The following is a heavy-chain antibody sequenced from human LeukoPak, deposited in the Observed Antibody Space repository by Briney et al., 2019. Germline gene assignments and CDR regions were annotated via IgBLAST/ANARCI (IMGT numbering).Heavy chain of an antibody. V-gene: IGHV3-30*02. CDR1: GFTFSSCG. J-gene: IGHJ4*02. CDR2: IPYDGSDK. Sequence: GGSLRLSCAASGFTFSSCGMHWVRQAPGKGLEWVAFIPYDGSDKYYADSVKGRFTISRDNSKNTLYLKMNSLRLEDTAVYYCAKDRSPSNWNYYFDSWGQGTLVTVSS. CDR3: AKDRSPSNWNYYFDS. D-gene: IGHD1-7*01.